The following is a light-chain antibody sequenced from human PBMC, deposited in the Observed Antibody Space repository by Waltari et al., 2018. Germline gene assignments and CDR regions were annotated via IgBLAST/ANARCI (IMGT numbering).Light chain of an antibody. CDR2: EVK. CDR1: SSDIGRYDL. Sequence: QSALTQPPSASGSPGQSVAISCTGTSSDIGRYDLVSWYQQHPGKAPKHIISEVKKRPSGVPDRVSGAKSGNTASLTVSGLQAEDEADYYCSSHGGSDKFYVFGTGTKVTVL. J-gene: IGLJ1*01. V-gene: IGLV2-8*01. CDR3: SSHGGSDKFYV.